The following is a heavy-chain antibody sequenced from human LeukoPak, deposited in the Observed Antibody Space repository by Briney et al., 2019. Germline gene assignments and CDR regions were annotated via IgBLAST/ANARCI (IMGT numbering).Heavy chain of an antibody. J-gene: IGHJ6*02. CDR3: AKTIGVQVYDYYGMDV. Sequence: GGSLRLSCAASGFTFSSHGMRWVRQAPGKGLEWVSGTSGSGGSTHYADSVKGRFTISRDNSKNTLYVQMNSLRAEDTAVYYCAKTIGVQVYDYYGMDVWGPGTAVTVSS. CDR2: TSGSGGST. V-gene: IGHV3-23*01. CDR1: GFTFSSHG. D-gene: IGHD2-8*01.